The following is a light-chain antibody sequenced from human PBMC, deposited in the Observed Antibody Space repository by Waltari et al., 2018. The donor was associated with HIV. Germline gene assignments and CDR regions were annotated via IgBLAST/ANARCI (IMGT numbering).Light chain of an antibody. CDR3: SSYAGINTLI. Sequence: QSALTQPPSASGSPGHSVTISCAGTSSDVGAYNYVSWYQQHPGKVPKLIIYEVTKRPSGVPDRFSGSKSGNAASLTVSGLQTEDEAVYYCSSYAGINTLIFGGGT. CDR1: SSDVGAYNY. V-gene: IGLV2-8*01. CDR2: EVT. J-gene: IGLJ2*01.